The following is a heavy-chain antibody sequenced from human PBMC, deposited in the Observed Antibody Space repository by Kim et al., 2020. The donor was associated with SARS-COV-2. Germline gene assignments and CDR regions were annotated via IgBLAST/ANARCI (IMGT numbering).Heavy chain of an antibody. V-gene: IGHV1-2*02. CDR3: ARDLSSSWYSSSWYYFDY. CDR2: INPNSGGT. CDR1: GYTFTGYY. Sequence: ASVKVSCKASGYTFTGYYMHWVRQAPGQGLEWMGWINPNSGGTNYAQKFQGRVTMTRDTSISTAYMELSRLRSDDTAVYYCARDLSSSWYSSSWYYFDYWGQGTLVTVSS. J-gene: IGHJ4*02. D-gene: IGHD6-13*01.